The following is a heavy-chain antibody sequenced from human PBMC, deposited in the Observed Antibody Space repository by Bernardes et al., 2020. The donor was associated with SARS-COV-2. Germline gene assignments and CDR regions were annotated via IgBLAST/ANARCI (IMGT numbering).Heavy chain of an antibody. CDR2: IKGYNGGT. D-gene: IGHD3-3*01. CDR1: GYPFNLYS. CDR3: ARAGRQGVATIFGVARPPRGNDY. V-gene: IGHV1-18*01. J-gene: IGHJ4*02. Sequence: ASVKVSCKASGYPFNLYSMSWVRQAPGQGLEWMGLIKGYNGGTKFAEQFQGRVTLTTDTSTNTAYMELRSLRSDDTAVYYCARAGRQGVATIFGVARPPRGNDYWGQGTLVTVSS.